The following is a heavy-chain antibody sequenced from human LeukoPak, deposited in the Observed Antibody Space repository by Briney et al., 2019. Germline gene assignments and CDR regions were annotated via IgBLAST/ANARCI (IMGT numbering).Heavy chain of an antibody. D-gene: IGHD6-13*01. CDR2: IKQDGSEK. CDR3: ARDSWYSSDY. J-gene: IGHJ4*02. V-gene: IGHV3-7*04. Sequence: AGGSLRLSCAASGFTFSSYWMSWVRQAPGKGLEWVANIKQDGSEKYHVDSVKGRFIISRDNARNSLYLQMNSLRAEDTAMYYCARDSWYSSDYWGQGTLVTVSS. CDR1: GFTFSSYW.